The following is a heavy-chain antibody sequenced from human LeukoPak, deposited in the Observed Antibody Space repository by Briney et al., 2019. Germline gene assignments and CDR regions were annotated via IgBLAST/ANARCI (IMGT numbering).Heavy chain of an antibody. D-gene: IGHD2-21*01. CDR2: IIPILGIA. Sequence: GASVKVSCKASGYTFTSYGISWVRQAPGQGLEWMGRIIPILGIANYAQKFQGRVTITADKSTSAAYMELSSLRSEDTAVYYCAREIGDCGCDCYLGAFDIWGQRTMVTVSS. V-gene: IGHV1-69*04. J-gene: IGHJ3*02. CDR1: GYTFTSYG. CDR3: AREIGDCGCDCYLGAFDI.